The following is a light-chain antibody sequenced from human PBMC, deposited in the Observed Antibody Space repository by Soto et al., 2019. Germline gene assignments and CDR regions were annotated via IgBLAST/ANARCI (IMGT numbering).Light chain of an antibody. J-gene: IGKJ1*01. V-gene: IGKV1-5*03. CDR1: QTISSW. CDR2: KAS. CDR3: QQYNSYSPWT. Sequence: DIQMTQSPSSLSASVGDRVTITCRASQTISSWLAWYQQKPGKAPKLLIYKASTLKSGVPSRFSGSGSGTEFTLTISSLQPGDFATYYCQQYNSYSPWTFGQGTKVDIK.